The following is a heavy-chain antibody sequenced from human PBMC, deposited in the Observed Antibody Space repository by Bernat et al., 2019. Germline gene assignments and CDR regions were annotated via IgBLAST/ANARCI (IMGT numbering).Heavy chain of an antibody. J-gene: IGHJ6*02. CDR3: ARGRGGGDGMDV. D-gene: IGHD2-15*01. V-gene: IGHV4-34*01. CDR2: INHSGST. CDR1: GGSFSGYY. Sequence: QVQLQQWGAGLLKPSETLSLTCAVYGGSFSGYYWSWIRQPPGKGLEWIGKINHSGSTNDNPSLKSRVTISVDKSKNQFSLKLSSVTAAETAVYYCARGRGGGDGMDVWGQGTTVTVSS.